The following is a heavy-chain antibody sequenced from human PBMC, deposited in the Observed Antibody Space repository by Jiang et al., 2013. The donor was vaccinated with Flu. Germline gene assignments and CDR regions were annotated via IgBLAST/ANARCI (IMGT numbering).Heavy chain of an antibody. CDR3: ARGEAKKPTQEGGNWFDP. D-gene: IGHD3-16*01. CDR2: IIPIFGTA. Sequence: KKPGSSVKVSCKASGGTFSSYAISWVRQAPGQGLEWMGGIIPIFGTANYAQKFQGRVTITADKSTSTAYMELSSLRSEDTAVYYCARGEAKKPTQEGGNWFDPWGQGTLVTVSS. J-gene: IGHJ5*02. V-gene: IGHV1-69*06. CDR1: GGTFSSYA.